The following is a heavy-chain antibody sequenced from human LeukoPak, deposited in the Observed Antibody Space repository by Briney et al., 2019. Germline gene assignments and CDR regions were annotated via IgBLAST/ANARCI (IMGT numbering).Heavy chain of an antibody. J-gene: IGHJ4*02. Sequence: SQTLSLTCTVSGASISSGTSYWRWIRQPAGKGLEWIGRIYTSGRTNLNPALKSRVTLSLDTSKNQFSLNLTSVAAADTAVYYCVRGHNSGWSDFDYWGLGTLVTVSS. CDR2: IYTSGRT. CDR1: GASISSGTSY. CDR3: VRGHNSGWSDFDY. D-gene: IGHD6-19*01. V-gene: IGHV4-61*02.